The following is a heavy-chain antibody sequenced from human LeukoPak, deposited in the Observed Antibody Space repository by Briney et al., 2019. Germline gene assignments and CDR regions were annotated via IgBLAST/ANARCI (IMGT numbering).Heavy chain of an antibody. Sequence: ASVKVSCKASGYTLTVYYIHWVRQAPGQGLEWMGGIIPIFGTANYAQKFQGRVTVTRDTSTSTVHMELSGLRSEDTAVYYCARDQEGFDYWGQGTLVTVSS. J-gene: IGHJ4*02. CDR2: IIPIFGTA. CDR1: GYTLTVYY. CDR3: ARDQEGFDY. V-gene: IGHV1-46*01.